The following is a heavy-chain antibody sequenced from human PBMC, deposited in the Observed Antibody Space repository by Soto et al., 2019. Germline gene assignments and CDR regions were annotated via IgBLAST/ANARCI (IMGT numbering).Heavy chain of an antibody. CDR1: GGSISSYY. Sequence: SETLSLTCTVSGGSISSYYWSWIRQPPGKGLEWIGYIYYSGSTNYNPSLKSRVTISVDTSKNQFSLKLSSVTAADTAVYYCATTGRYSYGQFDYWGQGTLVTVS. CDR3: ATTGRYSYGQFDY. V-gene: IGHV4-59*08. D-gene: IGHD5-18*01. J-gene: IGHJ4*02. CDR2: IYYSGST.